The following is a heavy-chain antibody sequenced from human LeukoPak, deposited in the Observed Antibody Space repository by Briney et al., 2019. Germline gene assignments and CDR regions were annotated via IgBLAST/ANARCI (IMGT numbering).Heavy chain of an antibody. J-gene: IGHJ4*02. CDR1: GYTFTSYD. CDR3: ARVNRIYSSSSHPFDY. Sequence: GASVKVSCKASGYTFTSYDINWVRQATGQGLEWMGWMNPNSGNTGYAQKFQGRVTMTRNTSISTAYMELSSLRSEDTAVYYCARVNRIYSSSSHPFDYWGQGTLVTVSS. CDR2: MNPNSGNT. D-gene: IGHD6-13*01. V-gene: IGHV1-8*01.